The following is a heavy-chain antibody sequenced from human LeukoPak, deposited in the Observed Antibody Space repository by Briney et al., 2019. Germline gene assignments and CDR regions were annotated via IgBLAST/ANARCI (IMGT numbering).Heavy chain of an antibody. J-gene: IGHJ4*02. CDR1: GGSMNTYY. Sequence: SETLSLTCTVSGGSMNTYYWTWLRQPAGKGLEWLGRMYHSGTTNYNSLLYNPSLSSRVTMSVDGAKNQFSLRLKSVTVADAANFCARERDHGYSYGFVLDSWGQGSLVTVSS. V-gene: IGHV4-4*07. D-gene: IGHD5-18*01. CDR2: MYHSGTT. CDR3: ARERDHGYSYGFVLDS.